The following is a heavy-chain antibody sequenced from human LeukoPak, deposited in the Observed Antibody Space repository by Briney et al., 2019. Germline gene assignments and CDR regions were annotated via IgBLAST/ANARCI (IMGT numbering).Heavy chain of an antibody. V-gene: IGHV3-48*02. J-gene: IGHJ4*02. Sequence: GGSLRLSCAASGFTFSSYSMNWVRQAPGKGLEWVSYISSSSSTIYYADSVKGRFTISRDNAKNSLYLQMNSLRDEDTAVYYCARDAHHYYDSSGYSPCFDYWGQGTLVTVSS. CDR3: ARDAHHYYDSSGYSPCFDY. CDR1: GFTFSSYS. D-gene: IGHD3-22*01. CDR2: ISSSSSTI.